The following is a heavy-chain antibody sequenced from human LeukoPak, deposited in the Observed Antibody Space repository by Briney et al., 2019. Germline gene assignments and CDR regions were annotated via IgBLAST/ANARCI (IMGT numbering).Heavy chain of an antibody. CDR1: GGSISSGDYY. CDR3: ARGPNYVWGSYQYFDY. CDR2: IYYSGST. Sequence: PSQTLSLTCIVSGGSISSGDYYWSWIRQPPGKGLEWIGYIYYSGSTYYNPSLKSRVTISVDTSKNQFSLKLSSVTAADTAVYYCARGPNYVWGSYQYFDYWGQGTLVTVSS. V-gene: IGHV4-30-4*01. D-gene: IGHD3-16*02. J-gene: IGHJ4*02.